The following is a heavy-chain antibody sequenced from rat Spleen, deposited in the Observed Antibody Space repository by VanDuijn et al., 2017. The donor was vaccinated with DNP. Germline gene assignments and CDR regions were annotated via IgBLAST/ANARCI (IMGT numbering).Heavy chain of an antibody. CDR3: ASSWVGVRGIWFAF. D-gene: IGHD4-3*01. V-gene: IGHV1-43*01. J-gene: IGHJ3*01. Sequence: QVQLQQSGTELATPGSSVKISCKASGYTFTSYFISWIKQTTGQGLEYIGYINTGSGGTNYNEKFKGKATLTVDKSSSTAFMQLSSLTPDDSAVYYCASSWVGVRGIWFAFWGQGTLVTVSS. CDR1: GYTFTSYF. CDR2: INTGSGGT.